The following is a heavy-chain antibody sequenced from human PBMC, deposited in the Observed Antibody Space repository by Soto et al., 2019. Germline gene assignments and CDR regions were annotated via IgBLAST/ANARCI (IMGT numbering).Heavy chain of an antibody. CDR2: INPNSGGT. J-gene: IGHJ3*02. CDR3: ARLKGIAVADDAFDI. V-gene: IGHV1-2*02. Sequence: ASVKVSCKASGYTFTGYYMHCVRQAPGQVLEWMGWINPNSGGTNYAQKFQGRVTMTRDTSISTAYMELSRLRSDDTAVYYCARLKGIAVADDAFDIWGQGTMVTVSS. CDR1: GYTFTGYY. D-gene: IGHD6-19*01.